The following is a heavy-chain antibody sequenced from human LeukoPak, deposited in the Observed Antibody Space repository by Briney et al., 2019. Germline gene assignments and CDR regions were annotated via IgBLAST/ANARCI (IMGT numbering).Heavy chain of an antibody. CDR1: GFTFSNYW. CDR2: IKEDGSVK. Sequence: PGGSLRLSCAASGFTFSNYWMSWVRQAPGKGLEWLANIKEDGSVKYYVDSVKGRFTISRDNAKNLLFLQMNSLRAEDTAVYSCARGRRDSEYVGGFGYWGQGILVTVSS. V-gene: IGHV3-7*03. D-gene: IGHD3-16*01. J-gene: IGHJ4*02. CDR3: ARGRRDSEYVGGFGY.